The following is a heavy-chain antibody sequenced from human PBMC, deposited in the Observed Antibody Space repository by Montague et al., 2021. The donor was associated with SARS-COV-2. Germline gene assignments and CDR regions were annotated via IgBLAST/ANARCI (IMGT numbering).Heavy chain of an antibody. J-gene: IGHJ3*02. Sequence: SETLSLTCTVSGSSISSSSYYWGWIRQPPGKGLEWIGSIYYSGSTYYNPTLKSRVTISVDTSKNQFSLKLSSVTAADTAVYYCARHSGRDTIFGVVIIPDAFDIWSQGTMVTVSS. D-gene: IGHD3-3*01. CDR1: GSSISSSSYY. CDR2: IYYSGST. V-gene: IGHV4-39*01. CDR3: ARHSGRDTIFGVVIIPDAFDI.